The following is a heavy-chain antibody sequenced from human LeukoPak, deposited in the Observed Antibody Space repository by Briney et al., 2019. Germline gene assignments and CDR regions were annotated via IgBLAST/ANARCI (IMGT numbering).Heavy chain of an antibody. CDR2: IRYDGSNK. Sequence: GGSLRLSCAASGFTFSSYGMHWVRQAPGKGLEWVAFIRYDGSNKYYADSVKGRFTISRDNSKNTLYLQMNSLRAEDTAVYYCAKDWVASSWFNWFDPWGQGTLVTVSS. V-gene: IGHV3-30*02. CDR1: GFTFSSYG. CDR3: AKDWVASSWFNWFDP. J-gene: IGHJ5*02. D-gene: IGHD6-13*01.